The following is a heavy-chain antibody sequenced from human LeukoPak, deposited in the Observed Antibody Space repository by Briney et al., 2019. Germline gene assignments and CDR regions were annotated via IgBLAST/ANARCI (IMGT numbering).Heavy chain of an antibody. D-gene: IGHD6-19*01. CDR3: ARDLGSGGSGY. V-gene: IGHV3-48*03. J-gene: IGHJ4*02. CDR2: ISSSGSGI. CDR1: GFTFSSCE. Sequence: GGSLRLSCAASGFTFSSCEMNWVRQAPGKGLEWVSYISSSGSGIYYADSVKGRFTISRDNAKNSLYLQMNSLRAEGTAVYYCARDLGSGGSGYWGQGTLVTVSS.